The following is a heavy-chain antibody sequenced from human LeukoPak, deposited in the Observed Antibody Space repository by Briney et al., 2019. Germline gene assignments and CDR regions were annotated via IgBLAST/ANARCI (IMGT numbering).Heavy chain of an antibody. CDR2: IYYSGST. J-gene: IGHJ4*02. CDR3: ARQYDILTGYYIFDY. D-gene: IGHD3-9*01. CDR1: GGSISSYY. V-gene: IGHV4-59*08. Sequence: SETLSLTCTVSGGSISSYYWSWIRQPPGKGLEWIGYIYYSGSTNYNPSLKSRVTISVDTSENQFSLKLSSVTAADTAVYYCARQYDILTGYYIFDYWGQGTLVTVSS.